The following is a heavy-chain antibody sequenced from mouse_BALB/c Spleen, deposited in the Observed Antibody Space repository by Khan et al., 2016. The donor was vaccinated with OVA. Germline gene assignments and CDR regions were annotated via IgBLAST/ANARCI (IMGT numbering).Heavy chain of an antibody. V-gene: IGHV1S136*01. D-gene: IGHD1-3*01. Sequence: VQLKQSGPELVKPGASVKMSCKASGYTFTSYVMHWVKQKPGQGLEWIGYINPYNDGTKYNEKFKGKATLTSDKSSSTAYMELSSLTSEDSAVSYSARKEEDYSGSVDYKAMGKWGQGTSVTVSS. CDR3: ARKEEDYSGSVDYKAMGK. J-gene: IGHJ4*01. CDR1: GYTFTSYV. CDR2: INPYNDGT.